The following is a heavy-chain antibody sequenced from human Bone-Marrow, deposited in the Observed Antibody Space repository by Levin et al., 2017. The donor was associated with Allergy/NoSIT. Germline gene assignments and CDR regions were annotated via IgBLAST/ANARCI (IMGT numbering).Heavy chain of an antibody. CDR2: ILPISGHT. Sequence: GASVKVSCKASGGTFTNYGINWVRQAPGQGLEWMGGILPISGHTNYAQRFQGRVTLTADKSTSTAYIEVRSLTPEDTAIYYCARDVPCGGACYFLDHWGQGNLVTVSS. CDR1: GGTFTNYG. J-gene: IGHJ4*02. V-gene: IGHV1-69*06. D-gene: IGHD2-21*02. CDR3: ARDVPCGGACYFLDH.